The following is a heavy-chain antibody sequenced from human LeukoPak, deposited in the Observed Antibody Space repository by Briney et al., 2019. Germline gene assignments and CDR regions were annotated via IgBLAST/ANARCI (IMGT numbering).Heavy chain of an antibody. CDR3: AGVAAAEYNWFDP. V-gene: IGHV1-46*01. J-gene: IGHJ5*02. CDR1: GYTFTSYY. D-gene: IGHD6-25*01. CDR2: INPSGGST. Sequence: ASVKVSCKASGYTFTSYYMHWVRQAPGQGLEWMGIINPSGGSTSYAQKFQGRVTMTRDMSTSTVYMELSRLRSDDTAVYYCAGVAAAEYNWFDPWGQGTLVTVSS.